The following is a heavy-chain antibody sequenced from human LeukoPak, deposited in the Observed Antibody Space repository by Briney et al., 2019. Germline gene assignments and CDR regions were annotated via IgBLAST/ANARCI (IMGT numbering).Heavy chain of an antibody. Sequence: PSETLSLTCAVYGGSFSGYYWTWIRQPPGKGLEWIGGINHGGSTNYNPSLKSRVTISVDTSKNQFSLKLSSVTAADTAVYYCARVGYYDSGGYGYWGQGTLVTVSS. CDR2: INHGGST. V-gene: IGHV4-34*01. J-gene: IGHJ4*02. D-gene: IGHD3-22*01. CDR3: ARVGYYDSGGYGY. CDR1: GGSFSGYY.